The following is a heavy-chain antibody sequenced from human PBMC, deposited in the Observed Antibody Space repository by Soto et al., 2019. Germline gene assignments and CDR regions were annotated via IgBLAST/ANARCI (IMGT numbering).Heavy chain of an antibody. CDR1: GGTFSSYT. D-gene: IGHD3-9*01. J-gene: IGHJ4*02. CDR2: IIPILGIA. V-gene: IGHV1-69*02. CDR3: ARAPRGGSDILTGYSYYFDY. Sequence: QVQLVQSGAEVKKPGSSVKVSCKASGGTFSSYTISWVRQAPGQGLEWMRRIIPILGIANYAQKFQGRVTITADKSTSTAYMELLSLISEATAVYYCARAPRGGSDILTGYSYYFDYWGPGTLGTVSS.